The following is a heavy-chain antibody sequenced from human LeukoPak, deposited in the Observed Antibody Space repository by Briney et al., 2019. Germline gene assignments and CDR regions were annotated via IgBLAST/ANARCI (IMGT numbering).Heavy chain of an antibody. CDR3: ARDVHLVRGAHISGPHNWFDP. V-gene: IGHV3-30*04. CDR2: ISYDGSNK. Sequence: GGSLRLSCAASGFTFSSYAMHWVRQAPGKGLEWVAVISYDGSNKYYADSVKGRFTISRDNSKNTLYLQMNSLRAEDTAVYYCARDVHLVRGAHISGPHNWFDPWGQGTLVTVSS. D-gene: IGHD3-10*01. CDR1: GFTFSSYA. J-gene: IGHJ5*02.